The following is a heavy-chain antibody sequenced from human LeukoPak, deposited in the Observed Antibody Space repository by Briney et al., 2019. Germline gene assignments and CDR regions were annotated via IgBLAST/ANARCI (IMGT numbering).Heavy chain of an antibody. V-gene: IGHV3-7*01. Sequence: GGSLRLSCEGSGFSFSGYWMTWVRQSPGKGPEWVANIKQDESERYTVDSVQGRFTIARDNAKNSLYLQMNSLRVEDTAVYYCARRIVGPTSGGDYWGQGTPVTVSS. CDR1: GFSFSGYW. D-gene: IGHD1-26*01. J-gene: IGHJ4*02. CDR3: ARRIVGPTSGGDY. CDR2: IKQDESER.